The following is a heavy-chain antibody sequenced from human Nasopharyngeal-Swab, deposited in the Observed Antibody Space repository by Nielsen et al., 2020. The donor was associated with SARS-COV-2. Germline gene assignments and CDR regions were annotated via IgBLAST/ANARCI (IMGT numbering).Heavy chain of an antibody. V-gene: IGHV3-21*01. CDR1: GFTFSSYP. J-gene: IGHJ6*02. D-gene: IGHD3-3*01. CDR3: AREGQIFGVVDYYYYGLDV. Sequence: GGSLRLSCAASGFTFSSYPMNWVRQAPGKGLEWVSSISSSSSYIYYADSVKGRFTISRDNAKNSLYLQMNSLRAEDTAVYYCAREGQIFGVVDYYYYGLDVWGQGTTVTVSS. CDR2: ISSSSSYI.